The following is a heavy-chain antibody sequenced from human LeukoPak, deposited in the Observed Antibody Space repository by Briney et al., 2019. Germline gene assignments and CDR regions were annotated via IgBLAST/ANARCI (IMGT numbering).Heavy chain of an antibody. J-gene: IGHJ4*02. CDR1: GGSISSSRYY. V-gene: IGHV4-39*01. Sequence: SETLSLTCTVSGGSISSSRYYWGWIRQPPGKGLEWIGGVYHSGSTYYNPSLKSRVTISVDTSKNQFSLKLSSVTATDTAVYYCASGTTDIVVVPATLRNYYFDYWGQGTLVTVSS. CDR2: VYHSGST. D-gene: IGHD2-2*01. CDR3: ASGTTDIVVVPATLRNYYFDY.